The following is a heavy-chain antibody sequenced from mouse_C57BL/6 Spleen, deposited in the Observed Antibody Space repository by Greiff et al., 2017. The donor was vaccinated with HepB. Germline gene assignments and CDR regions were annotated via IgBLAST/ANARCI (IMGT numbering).Heavy chain of an antibody. Sequence: VQLQQSGAELARPGASVKLSCKASGYTFTSYGISWVKQRTGQGLEWIGEIYPRSGNTYYNEKFKGKATLTADKSSSTAYMELRSLTSEDSAVYFCAREGYDYFWYFDVWGTGTTVTVSS. V-gene: IGHV1-81*01. D-gene: IGHD2-4*01. J-gene: IGHJ1*03. CDR2: IYPRSGNT. CDR3: AREGYDYFWYFDV. CDR1: GYTFTSYG.